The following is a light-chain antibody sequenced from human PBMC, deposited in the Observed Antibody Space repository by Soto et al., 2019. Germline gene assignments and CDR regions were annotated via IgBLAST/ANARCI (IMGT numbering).Light chain of an antibody. J-gene: IGLJ1*01. V-gene: IGLV2-14*01. CDR3: SSYTSSSPYV. CDR2: EVS. CDR1: SSDVGDNNY. Sequence: QSVLTQPASVSGSPGQSITISCTGTSSDVGDNNYVSWYQQNPGKAPKLMIYEVSNRPSGVSNRFSASKSGNTASLTISGLQAEDEADYYGSSYTSSSPYVFGTGTKLTVL.